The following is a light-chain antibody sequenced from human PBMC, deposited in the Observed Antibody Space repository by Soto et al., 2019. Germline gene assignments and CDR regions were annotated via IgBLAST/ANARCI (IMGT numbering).Light chain of an antibody. Sequence: EVVMTQSPGTLSVSPGEGATLSCRASQTVLSNLAWYQQKPGQAPRLLIYGASTRATGIPARFSGSGSGTEFTLTISSLQSEDFAVYYCQQYNNWPITFDQGTRLEIK. V-gene: IGKV3-15*01. CDR1: QTVLSN. J-gene: IGKJ5*01. CDR3: QQYNNWPIT. CDR2: GAS.